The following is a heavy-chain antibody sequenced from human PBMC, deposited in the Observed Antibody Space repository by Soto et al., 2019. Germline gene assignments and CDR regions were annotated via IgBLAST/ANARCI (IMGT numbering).Heavy chain of an antibody. CDR1: GFTFTSYA. V-gene: IGHV3-23*01. CDR2: ISGSGDST. CDR3: AKNGGRHYYYGMDV. J-gene: IGHJ6*02. D-gene: IGHD3-16*01. Sequence: EVQLLESGGGLVQPGGSLRLSCAASGFTFTSYAMSWVRQAPGKGLEWVSAISGSGDSTYYADSVKGRFTISRDNSKNTLYLQMNSLRAEDTAVYYCAKNGGRHYYYGMDVWGQGTTVTVSS.